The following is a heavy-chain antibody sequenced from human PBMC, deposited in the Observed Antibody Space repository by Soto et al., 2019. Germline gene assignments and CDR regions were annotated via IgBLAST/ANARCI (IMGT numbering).Heavy chain of an antibody. D-gene: IGHD1-7*01. CDR3: ARERGITGTKGV. J-gene: IGHJ6*02. CDR1: GYTFTRYA. V-gene: IGHV1-3*01. CDR2: INAGNVNT. Sequence: QVQLVQSGAEVKKPGASVKVSCKASGYTFTRYAMHWVRQAPGQRLEWMGWINAGNVNTKYSQKFQGRVTITRDTSASTAYMELSSLRSEDTAVYYCARERGITGTKGVWGQGTTVTVSS.